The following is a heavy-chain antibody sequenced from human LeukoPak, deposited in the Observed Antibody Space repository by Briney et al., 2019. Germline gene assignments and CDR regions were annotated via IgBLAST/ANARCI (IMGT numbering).Heavy chain of an antibody. D-gene: IGHD1-26*01. J-gene: IGHJ4*02. CDR1: GFTFDDYG. Sequence: GGSLRLSCAASGFTFDDYGMSWVRQAPGKGLEWVSGINWNGGSTGYADSVKGRFTISRDNAKNTLYLQMNSLRAEDTDIYYCAKEYTGTFSPFPSYFDNWGQGTLVTVSS. CDR2: INWNGGST. CDR3: AKEYTGTFSPFPSYFDN. V-gene: IGHV3-20*04.